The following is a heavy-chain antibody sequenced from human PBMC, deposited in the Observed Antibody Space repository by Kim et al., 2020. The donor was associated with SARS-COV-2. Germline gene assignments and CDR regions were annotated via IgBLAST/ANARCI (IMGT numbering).Heavy chain of an antibody. CDR2: IYYSGST. D-gene: IGHD3-3*01. CDR3: ARGINYDFWSGYYDY. J-gene: IGHJ4*02. V-gene: IGHV4-59*01. Sequence: SETLSLTCTVSGGSISSYYWSWIRQPPGKGLEWIGYIYYSGSTNYNPSLKSRVTISVDTSKNQFSLKLSSVTAADTAVYYCARGINYDFWSGYYDYWGQGALLTVSS. CDR1: GGSISSYY.